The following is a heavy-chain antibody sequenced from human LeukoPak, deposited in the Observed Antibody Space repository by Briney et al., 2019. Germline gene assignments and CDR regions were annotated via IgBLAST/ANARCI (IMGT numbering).Heavy chain of an antibody. J-gene: IGHJ6*03. CDR3: AKAMEAAAGSNQPYYYYYMDV. V-gene: IGHV3-30*02. CDR2: IRYDGSNK. D-gene: IGHD6-13*01. CDR1: GFTFSSYS. Sequence: PGRSLRLSCAASGFTFSSYSMYWVRQAPGKGLEWVAFIRYDGSNKYYADSVKGRFTISRDNSKNTLYLQMNSLRAEDTAVYYCAKAMEAAAGSNQPYYYYYMDVWGKGTTVTISS.